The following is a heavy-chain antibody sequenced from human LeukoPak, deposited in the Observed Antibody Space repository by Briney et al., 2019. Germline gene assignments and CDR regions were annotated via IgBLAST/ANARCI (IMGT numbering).Heavy chain of an antibody. CDR2: INPNSGDT. J-gene: IGHJ4*02. V-gene: IGHV1-2*02. D-gene: IGHD3-16*01. Sequence: ASVKVSCKASGYTFTGYYMHWVRQAPGQGLEWMGWINPNSGDTKYAQKFQGRVTMTRDTSISTAYMELSRLRSDDTAVYYCATQRGSYLWGTDLDYWGQGTPVTVSS. CDR1: GYTFTGYY. CDR3: ATQRGSYLWGTDLDY.